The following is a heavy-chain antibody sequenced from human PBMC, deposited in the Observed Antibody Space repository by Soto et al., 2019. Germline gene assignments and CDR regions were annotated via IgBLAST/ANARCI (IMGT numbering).Heavy chain of an antibody. J-gene: IGHJ4*02. V-gene: IGHV4-59*08. Sequence: SETLSLTCTVSGGSISRYYWSWIRQPPGKGLEWIGYIYYSGSTDYNPSLKSRVTISVDTSKNQFSLKLSSVTAADTAVYYCARAVLPTYYYDSSGYYFDSWGQGTLVTVS. D-gene: IGHD3-22*01. CDR2: IYYSGST. CDR1: GGSISRYY. CDR3: ARAVLPTYYYDSSGYYFDS.